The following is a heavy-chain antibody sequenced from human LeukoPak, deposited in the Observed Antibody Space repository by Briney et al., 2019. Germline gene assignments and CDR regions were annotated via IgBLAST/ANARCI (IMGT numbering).Heavy chain of an antibody. CDR3: ATGRGYDFWFDP. J-gene: IGHJ5*02. V-gene: IGHV1-69-2*01. CDR2: VDPEDGET. D-gene: IGHD3-3*01. Sequence: ASVKFSCKASGYTFTDYYMHWVQQAPGKGLEWMGRVDPEDGETKYVEKFQGRVTITADTSTATAYMELSSLRSEDTAVYYCATGRGYDFWFDPWGQGTLVTVSS. CDR1: GYTFTDYY.